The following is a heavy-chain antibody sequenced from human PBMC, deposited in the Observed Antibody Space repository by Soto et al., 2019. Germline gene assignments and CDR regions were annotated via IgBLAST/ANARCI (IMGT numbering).Heavy chain of an antibody. CDR1: GFTFNSHG. J-gene: IGHJ4*02. CDR3: AIVFEFSSSWEFDY. V-gene: IGHV3-30*03. D-gene: IGHD6-13*01. CDR2: ISYDGRNK. Sequence: QVQLVESGGGVVQPGRSLRLSCAASGFTFNSHGMHWVRQAPGKGLEWVAGISYDGRNKYYADSVKGRITISRDTSKSTLSLQMNSRRGEDTAVYDCAIVFEFSSSWEFDYWGQGTLVNVSS.